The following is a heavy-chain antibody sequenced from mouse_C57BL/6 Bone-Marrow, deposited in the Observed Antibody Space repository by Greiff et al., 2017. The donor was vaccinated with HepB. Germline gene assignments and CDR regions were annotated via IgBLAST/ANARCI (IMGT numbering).Heavy chain of an antibody. Sequence: QVQLQQPGAELVMPGASVKLSCKASGYTFTSYWMHWVKQRPGQGLEWIGEIDPSDSYTNYNQKFKGKSTLTVDKSSSTAYMQLSSLTSEDSAVYYCAREEGYYGNRGWYFDVWGTGTTVTVSS. J-gene: IGHJ1*03. V-gene: IGHV1-69*01. D-gene: IGHD2-1*01. CDR1: GYTFTSYW. CDR3: AREEGYYGNRGWYFDV. CDR2: IDPSDSYT.